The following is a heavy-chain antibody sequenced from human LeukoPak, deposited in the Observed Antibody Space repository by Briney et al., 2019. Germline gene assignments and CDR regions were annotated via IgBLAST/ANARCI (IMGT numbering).Heavy chain of an antibody. D-gene: IGHD1-1*01. Sequence: GGSLRLSCAASGFTFSSHHMSWVRQGPGKRLEWVAAIGITGGDTYHSGSVNGRFTISRDNSKNTLYLQMNSLRAEDTAVYYCTREDPTVVLSLDYWGRGTLVTVSS. CDR2: IGITGGDT. V-gene: IGHV3-23*01. CDR3: TREDPTVVLSLDY. J-gene: IGHJ4*02. CDR1: GFTFSSHH.